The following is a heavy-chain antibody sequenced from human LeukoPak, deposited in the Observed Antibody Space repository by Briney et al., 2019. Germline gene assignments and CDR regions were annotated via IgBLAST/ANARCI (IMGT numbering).Heavy chain of an antibody. V-gene: IGHV1-2*02. CDR2: INPNSGGT. Sequence: GASVKVSCKASGYTFTGYYMHWVRQAPGQGLEWMGWINPNSGGTNYAQKFQGRVTMTRDTSISTAYMELSRLRSDDTAVYYCARAGRFRIHSSSFDYWGQGTLVTVSS. D-gene: IGHD6-13*01. J-gene: IGHJ4*02. CDR3: ARAGRFRIHSSSFDY. CDR1: GYTFTGYY.